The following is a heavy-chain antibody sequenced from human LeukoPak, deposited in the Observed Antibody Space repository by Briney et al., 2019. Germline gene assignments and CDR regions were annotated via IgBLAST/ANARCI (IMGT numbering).Heavy chain of an antibody. CDR1: GFTFSSYD. CDR3: ARGAYGSGSYYLDY. D-gene: IGHD3-10*01. CDR2: IGTAGDT. Sequence: GGSLRLSCAASGFTFSSYDMHWVRQATGKGLEWVSAIGTAGDTYYPGSVKGRFTISRENAKNSLYLQMNSLRAGDTAVYYCARGAYGSGSYYLDYWGQGTLVTVSS. J-gene: IGHJ4*02. V-gene: IGHV3-13*01.